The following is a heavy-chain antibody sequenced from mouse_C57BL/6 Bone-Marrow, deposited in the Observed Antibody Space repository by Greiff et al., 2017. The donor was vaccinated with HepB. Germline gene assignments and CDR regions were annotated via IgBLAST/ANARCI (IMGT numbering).Heavy chain of an antibody. Sequence: EVNLVESGGGLVQPKGSLKLSCAASGFSFNTYAMNWVRQAPGKGLEWVARIRSKSNNYATYYADSVKDRFTISRDDSESMLYLQMNNLKTEDTAMYYCVRANWDAWFAYWGQGTLVTVSA. V-gene: IGHV10-1*01. D-gene: IGHD4-1*01. CDR1: GFSFNTYA. J-gene: IGHJ3*01. CDR2: IRSKSNNYAT. CDR3: VRANWDAWFAY.